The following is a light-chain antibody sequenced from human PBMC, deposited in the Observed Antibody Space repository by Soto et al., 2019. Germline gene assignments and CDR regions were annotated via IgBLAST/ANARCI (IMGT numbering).Light chain of an antibody. CDR3: CSYAGRYTYV. CDR2: DVI. V-gene: IGLV2-11*01. CDR1: SSDVGAYNY. J-gene: IGLJ1*01. Sequence: QSALTQPRSVSGTPGPSVTISCTGTSSDVGAYNYVSWYQQHPGKAPKLMIYDVIKRPSGVPDRFSGSKSGSTASLTISVVQAEDEAYYFCCSYAGRYTYVFGTGTKLTVL.